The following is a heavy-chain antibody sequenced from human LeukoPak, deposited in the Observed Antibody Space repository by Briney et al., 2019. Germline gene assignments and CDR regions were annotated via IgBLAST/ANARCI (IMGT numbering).Heavy chain of an antibody. V-gene: IGHV4-30-2*01. CDR1: GGSISSGSYY. D-gene: IGHD6-6*01. CDR3: ARVPTSSSPSFDY. CDR2: IYHSGST. Sequence: PSETLSLTCTVSGGSISSGSYYWSWIRQPPGKGLEWIGYIYHSGSTYYNPSLKSRVTISVDRSKNQFSLKLSSVTAADTAVYYCARVPTSSSPSFDYWGQGTLVTVSS. J-gene: IGHJ4*02.